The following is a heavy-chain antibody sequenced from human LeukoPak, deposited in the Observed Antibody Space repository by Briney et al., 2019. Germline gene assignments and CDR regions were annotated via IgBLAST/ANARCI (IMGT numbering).Heavy chain of an antibody. CDR3: ATTPDYYDSSGYSGY. J-gene: IGHJ4*02. CDR2: ISRSGSTI. D-gene: IGHD3-22*01. V-gene: IGHV3-48*03. Sequence: PGGSLRLSCAAPGFTFSSYEMNWVRQAPGKGLEWVSYISRSGSTIYYADPVKGRFTISRDNAKNSLYLQMNSLRAEDTAVYYCATTPDYYDSSGYSGYWGQGTLVTVSS. CDR1: GFTFSSYE.